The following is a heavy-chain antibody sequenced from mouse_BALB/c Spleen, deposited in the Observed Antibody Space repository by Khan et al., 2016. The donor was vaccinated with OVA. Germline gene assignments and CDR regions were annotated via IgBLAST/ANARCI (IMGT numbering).Heavy chain of an antibody. J-gene: IGHJ1*01. Sequence: VKLEESGPGLVAPSQSLSITCTVSGFSLSRYSVYWVRQPPGKGLEWLGMIWSGGSTDYNSALKSRLSISKDNSKSQVFLKMNSLQSDDTAMYXCARNRDGGSYWYFDVWGAGTTVTVSS. CDR2: IWSGGST. CDR3: ARNRDGGSYWYFDV. CDR1: GFSLSRYS. D-gene: IGHD3-3*01. V-gene: IGHV2-6-4*01.